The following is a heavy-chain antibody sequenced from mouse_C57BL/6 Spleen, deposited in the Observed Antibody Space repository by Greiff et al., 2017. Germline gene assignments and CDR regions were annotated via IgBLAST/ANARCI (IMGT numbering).Heavy chain of an antibody. D-gene: IGHD4-1*01. V-gene: IGHV5-6*01. CDR2: ISSGGSNT. Sequence: DVQLVESGGDLVKPGGSLKLSCAASGFTFSSYGMSWVRQTPDKRLEWVATISSGGSNTYYPDSVKGRFTISRDNAKNTLYLQMSSLKSKATAMYYCARHLTGLWGQGTSVTVSS. CDR1: GFTFSSYG. J-gene: IGHJ4*01. CDR3: ARHLTGL.